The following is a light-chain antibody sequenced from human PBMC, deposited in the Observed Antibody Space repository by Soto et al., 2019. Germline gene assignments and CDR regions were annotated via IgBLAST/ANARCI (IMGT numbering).Light chain of an antibody. J-gene: IGKJ4*01. Sequence: EIVLTQSPGTLSLPPGERATLSCRASQSVSSSYLAWYQQKPGQAPRLLIYGASSRATGIPDRFSGSGSGTDFTLTISRLEPEDFAVYYCQQYGSSRVTFGGGTKVDI. CDR2: GAS. CDR1: QSVSSSY. V-gene: IGKV3-20*01. CDR3: QQYGSSRVT.